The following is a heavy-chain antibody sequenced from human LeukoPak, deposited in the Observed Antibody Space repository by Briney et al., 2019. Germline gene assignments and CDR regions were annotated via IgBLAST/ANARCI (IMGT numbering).Heavy chain of an antibody. V-gene: IGHV4-4*07. J-gene: IGHJ4*02. D-gene: IGHD1-26*01. CDR2: IYSTGST. CDR3: ARWDSHGYVDY. CDR1: GGSINNYY. Sequence: PSETLSLTCTVSGGSINNYYWSWIRQPAGKGLEWIGRIYSTGSTNNNPSLKSRVTMSVDTSKNQFSLKLSSVTAADTAVYYCARWDSHGYVDYWGQGTLVTVSS.